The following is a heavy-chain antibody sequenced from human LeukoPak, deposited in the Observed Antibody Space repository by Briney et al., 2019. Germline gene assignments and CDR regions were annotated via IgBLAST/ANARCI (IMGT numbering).Heavy chain of an antibody. Sequence: PGGSLRLSCAASGFTFSNYAMNWVRQAPGKGLEWVSSISGYSDRIYYADSVKGRFTISRDNSKNTVTLQMNSLRVEDTAVYSCAKGHGDYVPAEYLQHWGQGTLVTVSS. J-gene: IGHJ1*01. CDR3: AKGHGDYVPAEYLQH. D-gene: IGHD4-17*01. V-gene: IGHV3-23*01. CDR1: GFTFSNYA. CDR2: ISGYSDRI.